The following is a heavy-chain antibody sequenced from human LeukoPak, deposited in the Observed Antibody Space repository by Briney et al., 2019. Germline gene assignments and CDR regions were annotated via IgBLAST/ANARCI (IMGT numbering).Heavy chain of an antibody. CDR3: ARYGDSSVHYSADAFDI. CDR2: IGTSDSST. D-gene: IGHD3-22*01. CDR1: GFTFSSYE. J-gene: IGHJ3*02. V-gene: IGHV3-48*03. Sequence: GGSLRLSCAASGFTFSSYEMNWVRQAPGKGLEWVSYIGTSDSSTYYVDSVKGRFTISRDNAKNSLYLQMNSLRAEDTAVYYCARYGDSSVHYSADAFDIWGQGTMVTVSS.